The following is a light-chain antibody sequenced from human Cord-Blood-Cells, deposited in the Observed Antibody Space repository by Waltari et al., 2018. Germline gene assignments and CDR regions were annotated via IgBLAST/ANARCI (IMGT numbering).Light chain of an antibody. V-gene: IGKV1-39*01. CDR3: QQSYSTPCT. CDR2: AAS. J-gene: IGKJ3*01. Sequence: DIQTTQSPSSLSALVGDRVTITCRASQSISSYLNWYQQKPGKAPKLLIYAASSLQSGVPSRFSGSGSGTDFTLTISSLQPEDFATYYCQQSYSTPCTFGPGTKVDIK. CDR1: QSISSY.